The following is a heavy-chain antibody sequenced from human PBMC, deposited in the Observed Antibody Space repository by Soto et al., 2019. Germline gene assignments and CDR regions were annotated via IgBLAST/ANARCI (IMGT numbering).Heavy chain of an antibody. CDR1: GFTFDDYA. J-gene: IGHJ4*02. CDR2: ISWNSGSI. CDR3: AIAARLWLAYFDY. D-gene: IGHD6-19*01. V-gene: IGHV3-9*01. Sequence: EVQLVESGGGLVQPGRSLRLSCAASGFTFDDYAMHWVRQAPGKGLEWVSGISWNSGSIGYADSVKGRFTISRDNAKNSLYLQMNSLRAEDTALYYCAIAARLWLAYFDYWGQGTLVTVSS.